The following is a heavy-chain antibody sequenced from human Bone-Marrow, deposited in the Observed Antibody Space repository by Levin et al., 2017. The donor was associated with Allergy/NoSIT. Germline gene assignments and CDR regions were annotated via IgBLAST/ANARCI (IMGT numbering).Heavy chain of an antibody. CDR3: AGDITTWHRSGW. D-gene: IGHD6-19*01. Sequence: SETLSLTCTVSGVSITPYYWSWIRQPPGKGLEWIGDIRNSGSTDYNPSLESRVTISLDTSNQQFSLKMTSVTAAETGVYYCAGDITTWHRSGWWGQGTLVTVSS. J-gene: IGHJ4*02. CDR1: GVSITPYY. V-gene: IGHV4-59*01. CDR2: IRNSGST.